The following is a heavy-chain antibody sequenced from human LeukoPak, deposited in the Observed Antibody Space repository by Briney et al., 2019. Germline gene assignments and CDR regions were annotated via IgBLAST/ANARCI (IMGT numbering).Heavy chain of an antibody. CDR1: GFTFSSYA. J-gene: IGHJ4*02. CDR3: AKLGPMVRGDLFDY. CDR2: ISAICCST. Sequence: GGSLRLSCEASGFTFSSYAMSWVRQAPGKGLEWVSAISAICCSTYSASSVTGRFPISKANSKNPLYLQMTSLRAADPAVYYCAKLGPMVRGDLFDYWGQGTLVTVSP. V-gene: IGHV3-23*01. D-gene: IGHD3-10*01.